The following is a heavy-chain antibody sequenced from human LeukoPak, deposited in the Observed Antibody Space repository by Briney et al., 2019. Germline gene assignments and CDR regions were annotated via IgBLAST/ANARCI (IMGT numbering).Heavy chain of an antibody. Sequence: QPGGSLRLSWAASGFTFSSSWMHWVRQAPGKGLGWVSRINSDGSSTTYADSVKGRFTISRDNAKNTLYLQMNSLRAEDTAVYYCARGGSPFYWGQGTLVTVSS. CDR2: INSDGSST. CDR3: ARGGSPFY. V-gene: IGHV3-74*01. CDR1: GFTFSSSW. D-gene: IGHD3-16*01. J-gene: IGHJ4*02.